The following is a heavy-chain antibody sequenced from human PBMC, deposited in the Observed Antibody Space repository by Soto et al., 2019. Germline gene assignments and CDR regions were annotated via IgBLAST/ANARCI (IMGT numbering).Heavy chain of an antibody. CDR2: IYYSGST. J-gene: IGHJ4*02. CDR1: GGSISSCY. V-gene: IGHV4-59*01. CDR3: ARGSYGYFDY. Sequence: SETLSLPCTVSGGSISSCYWIWIRQPPGKGLEWIGYIYYSGSTNYNPSLKSRVTISVDTSRNQFSLKLSSVTAADTAVYYCARGSYGYFDYWGQGTLVTVSS. D-gene: IGHD5-18*01.